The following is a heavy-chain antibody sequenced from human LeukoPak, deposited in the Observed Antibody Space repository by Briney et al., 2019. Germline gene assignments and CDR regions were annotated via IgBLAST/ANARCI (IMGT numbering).Heavy chain of an antibody. CDR3: ARVLWFGQLETFDY. CDR2: TYYRSKWYT. V-gene: IGHV6-1*01. Sequence: SQTLSLTCAISGDSVSRNTAAWNWIRQSPSRGLEWLGRTYYRSKWYTDYAESVKSRITINSDTSKNQFSLHLTSVTPEDPAVYYCARVLWFGQLETFDYWGQGTLVTVSS. J-gene: IGHJ4*02. CDR1: GDSVSRNTAA. D-gene: IGHD3-10*01.